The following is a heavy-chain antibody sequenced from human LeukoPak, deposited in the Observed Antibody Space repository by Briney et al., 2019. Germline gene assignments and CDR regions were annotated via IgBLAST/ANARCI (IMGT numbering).Heavy chain of an antibody. Sequence: PGGSLRLSCAGSGFSFSNYDMHWVRQAPGKGLEWVSFIRYDGRIEYYAKSVKGRFTISRVNSMNTLFLQMNSLGPEDTAFYYCAKVYSGGRSLDQWGQGILLTVSS. CDR1: GFSFSNYD. CDR3: AKVYSGGRSLDQ. CDR2: IRYDGRIE. V-gene: IGHV3-30*02. D-gene: IGHD6-19*01. J-gene: IGHJ4*02.